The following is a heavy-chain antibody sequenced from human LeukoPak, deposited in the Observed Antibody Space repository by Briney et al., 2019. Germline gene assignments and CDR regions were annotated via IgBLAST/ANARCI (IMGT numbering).Heavy chain of an antibody. CDR3: AKELDTMFFDY. V-gene: IGHV3-43*01. J-gene: IGHJ4*02. CDR1: GFNFYRYT. CDR2: AGWAGGTT. Sequence: GVSLRLSCATSGFNFYRYTIHWVRQAPGKGLGWVSLAGWAGGTTFYSDSVRGRFTISRDSGRKSVYLQMNSLTTDDTAFYFCAKELDTMFFDYWGQGALVTVSS. D-gene: IGHD3-10*02.